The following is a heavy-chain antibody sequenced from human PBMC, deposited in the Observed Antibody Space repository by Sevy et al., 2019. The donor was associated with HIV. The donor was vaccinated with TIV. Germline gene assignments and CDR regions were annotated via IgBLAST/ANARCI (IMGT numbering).Heavy chain of an antibody. CDR2: ISSSSSYI. Sequence: GGSLSLSCAASGFTFSSYSMNWVRQAPGKGLEWVSSISSSSSYIYYADSVKGRFTISRDNAKNSLYLQMNSLRAEDTAVYYCASDSRVSGVVAGSGGDYWGQGTLVTVSS. D-gene: IGHD6-19*01. CDR3: ASDSRVSGVVAGSGGDY. V-gene: IGHV3-21*01. J-gene: IGHJ4*02. CDR1: GFTFSSYS.